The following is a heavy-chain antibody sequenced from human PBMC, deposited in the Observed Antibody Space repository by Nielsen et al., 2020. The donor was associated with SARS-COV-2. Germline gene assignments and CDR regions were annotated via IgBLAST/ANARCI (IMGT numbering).Heavy chain of an antibody. D-gene: IGHD6-13*01. CDR3: ANHLGDSRPFDY. CDR2: IKQDGSEK. J-gene: IGHJ4*02. Sequence: GGSLRLSCAASGFTFSSYWMSWVRQAPGKGLEWVANIKQDGSEKYYVDSVKGRFTISRDNAKNSLYLQMNSLRAEDTAVYHCANHLGDSRPFDYWGQGTLVTVSS. V-gene: IGHV3-7*03. CDR1: GFTFSSYW.